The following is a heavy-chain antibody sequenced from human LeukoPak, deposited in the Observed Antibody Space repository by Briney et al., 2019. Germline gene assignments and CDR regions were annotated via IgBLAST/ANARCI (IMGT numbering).Heavy chain of an antibody. CDR1: VGSLSSYY. CDR3: ARESPRYYYGMDV. V-gene: IGHV4-4*07. CDR2: IYTSGST. Sequence: PSETLSLTCTVSVGSLSSYYWSSIRQPAGKGLECIGRIYTSGSTNYNPSLKSRVTMSVDTSKNQFSLKLSSVTAADTAVYYCARESPRYYYGMDVWGEGTTVTVSS. J-gene: IGHJ6*04.